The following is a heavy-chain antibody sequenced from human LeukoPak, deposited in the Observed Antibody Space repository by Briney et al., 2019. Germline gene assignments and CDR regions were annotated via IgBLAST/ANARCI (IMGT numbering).Heavy chain of an antibody. CDR3: ARDYYDSSVYYYGALDY. CDR1: GFTFSSHY. Sequence: GGSLRLSCAASGFTFSSHYMSWVRQAPGKGLEWVANIKKDGSEKYYVDSVKGRFTISRDNAKNSLYLQMNSLRAEDTAVYYCARDYYDSSVYYYGALDYWGQGTLVTVSS. J-gene: IGHJ4*02. CDR2: IKKDGSEK. D-gene: IGHD3-22*01. V-gene: IGHV3-7*01.